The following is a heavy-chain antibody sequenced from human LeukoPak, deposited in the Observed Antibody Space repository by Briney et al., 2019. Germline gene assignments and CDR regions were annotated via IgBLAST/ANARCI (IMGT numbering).Heavy chain of an antibody. CDR3: ARDSSSWEVSSDNWIDP. V-gene: IGHV1-2*02. CDR1: GYTFTGYY. CDR2: INPNSGGT. J-gene: IGHJ5*02. Sequence: ASVKVSCKASGYTFTGYYMHWVRQAPGQGLEWMGWINPNSGGTNYAQKFQGRVTMTRDTSISTAYMELSRLRSDDTAVYYCARDSSSWEVSSDNWIDPWGQGTLVTVSS. D-gene: IGHD6-13*01.